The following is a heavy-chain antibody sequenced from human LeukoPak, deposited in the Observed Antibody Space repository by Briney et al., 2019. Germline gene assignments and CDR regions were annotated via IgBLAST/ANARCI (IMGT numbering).Heavy chain of an antibody. Sequence: GASVKVSCKASGYTFTSYGISWVRQAPGQGLEWMGGIIPIFGTANYAQKFQGRVTITADESTSTAYMGLSSLRSEDTAVYYCASTKNELGYCSSTSCYGQDIWGQGTLVTVSS. D-gene: IGHD2-2*01. CDR2: IIPIFGTA. V-gene: IGHV1-69*13. J-gene: IGHJ4*02. CDR3: ASTKNELGYCSSTSCYGQDI. CDR1: GYTFTSYG.